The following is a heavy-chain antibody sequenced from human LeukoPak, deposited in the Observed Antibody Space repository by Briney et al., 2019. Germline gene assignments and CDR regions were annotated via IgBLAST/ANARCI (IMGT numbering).Heavy chain of an antibody. Sequence: ASVKVSCKASGYTFTSYDINWVRQATGQGLEWMGWMNPNSGNTGYAQKLQGRVTMTTDTSTSTAYMELRSLRSDDTAVYYCARDLGSSSGAYFDYWGQGTLVTVSS. CDR1: GYTFTSYD. CDR3: ARDLGSSSGAYFDY. V-gene: IGHV1-8*01. J-gene: IGHJ4*02. CDR2: MNPNSGNT. D-gene: IGHD6-6*01.